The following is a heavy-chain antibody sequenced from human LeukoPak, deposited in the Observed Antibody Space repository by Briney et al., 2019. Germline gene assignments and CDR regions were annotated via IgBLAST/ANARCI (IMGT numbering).Heavy chain of an antibody. J-gene: IGHJ4*02. V-gene: IGHV1-2*02. CDR2: INPNSGGT. D-gene: IGHD2-2*01. CDR1: GYSFNNFY. CDR3: ARTTVVPAAMS. Sequence: ASVKVSCKASGYSFNNFYMHWVRQAPGQGLEWMGWINPNSGGTNYAQKFQGRVTMTRDTSISTAYMELSRLRSDDTAVYYCARTTVVPAAMSWGQGTLVTVSS.